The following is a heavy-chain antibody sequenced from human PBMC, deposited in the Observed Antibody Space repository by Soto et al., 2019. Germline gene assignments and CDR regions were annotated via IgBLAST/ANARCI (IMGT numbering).Heavy chain of an antibody. CDR1: GFTFSSYA. D-gene: IGHD2-2*03. V-gene: IGHV3-30-3*01. CDR2: ISYDGSNK. CDR3: ARELDIMAIDY. Sequence: GGSLRLSCAASGFTFSSYAMHWVRQAPGKGLEWVAVISYDGSNKYYADSVKGRFTISRDNSKNTLYLQMNSLRAEDTAVYYCARELDIMAIDYWGQGTLVTVSS. J-gene: IGHJ4*02.